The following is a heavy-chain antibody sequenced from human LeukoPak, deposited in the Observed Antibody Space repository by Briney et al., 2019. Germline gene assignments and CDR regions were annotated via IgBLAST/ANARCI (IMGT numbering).Heavy chain of an antibody. J-gene: IGHJ5*02. CDR1: GYTFTSYY. CDR2: INPSGGST. CDR3: AREPRFGAVAGNNWFDP. Sequence: ASVKVSCKASGYTFTSYYMHWVRQAPGQGLEWMGIINPSGGSTSYAQKFQGRVTITADESTSTAYMELSSPRSEDTAVYYCAREPRFGAVAGNNWFDPWGQGTLVTVSS. D-gene: IGHD6-19*01. V-gene: IGHV1-46*01.